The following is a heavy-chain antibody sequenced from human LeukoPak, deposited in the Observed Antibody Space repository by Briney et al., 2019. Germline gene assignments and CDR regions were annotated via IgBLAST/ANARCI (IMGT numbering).Heavy chain of an antibody. V-gene: IGHV3-15*01. J-gene: IGHJ4*02. CDR3: TTGTSIVEVPAATKGSY. CDR1: GFTFSNYA. Sequence: GRSLRLSCVASGFTFSNYAMHWVRQAPGKGLEWVGRIKSKTDGGTTDYAAPVKGRFTISRDDSKNTLYLQMNSLKTEDTAVYYCTTGTSIVEVPAATKGSYWGQGTLVTVSS. CDR2: IKSKTDGGTT. D-gene: IGHD2-2*01.